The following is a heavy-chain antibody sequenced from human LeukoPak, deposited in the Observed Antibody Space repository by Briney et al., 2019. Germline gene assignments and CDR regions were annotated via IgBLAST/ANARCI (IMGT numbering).Heavy chain of an antibody. CDR1: GFTFSSYS. CDR3: ARDQQSYGDYDAFDI. Sequence: PGGSLRLSCAASGFTFSSYSMNWVRQAPGKGLEGVSYINSSGSTIYYADSVKGRFTISRDNAKNSLYLQMNSLRAEDTAVYYCARDQQSYGDYDAFDIWGQGTMVTVSS. V-gene: IGHV3-48*04. CDR2: INSSGSTI. J-gene: IGHJ3*02. D-gene: IGHD4-17*01.